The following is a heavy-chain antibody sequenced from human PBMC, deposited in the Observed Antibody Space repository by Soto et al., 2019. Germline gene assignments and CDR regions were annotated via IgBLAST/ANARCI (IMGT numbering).Heavy chain of an antibody. J-gene: IGHJ4*02. V-gene: IGHV3-23*01. CDR2: ISGGGST. CDR3: ARQKGDIVARPLDH. Sequence: EVQLSESGGGLVQPGGSLRLSCGGAGFTFSGSAVSWVRQAPGRGLEWVSGISGGGSTEYADSVKGRFGISRDNSKDTVYLYMNSLRDDDTAVYYCARQKGDIVARPLDHWGQGILVTVSS. D-gene: IGHD5-12*01. CDR1: GFTFSGSA.